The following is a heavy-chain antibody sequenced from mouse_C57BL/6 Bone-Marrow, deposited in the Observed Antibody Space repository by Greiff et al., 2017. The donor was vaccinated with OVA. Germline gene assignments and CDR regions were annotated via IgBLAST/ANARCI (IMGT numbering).Heavy chain of an antibody. CDR2: ISNGGGST. Sequence: DVMLVESGGGLVQPGGSLKLSCAASGFTFSDYYMYWVRQTPEKRLEWVAYISNGGGSTYYPDTVKGRVTISRDNAKNTLYLQMSRLKSEDTAMYYCARADYGTDYYAMDYWGQGTSVTVSS. CDR1: GFTFSDYY. CDR3: ARADYGTDYYAMDY. D-gene: IGHD1-2*01. V-gene: IGHV5-12*01. J-gene: IGHJ4*01.